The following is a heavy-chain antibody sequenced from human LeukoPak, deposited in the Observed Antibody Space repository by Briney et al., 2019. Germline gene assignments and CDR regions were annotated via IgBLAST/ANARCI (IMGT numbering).Heavy chain of an antibody. CDR3: ARVDQAAMWGTWGYYYYMDV. Sequence: ASVKVSCKASGYTFTSYGISWVRQAPGQGREWMGWISTYNGNTNYAQKLQGRVTMTTDTSTSTAYMELRSLRSDDTAVYYCARVDQAAMWGTWGYYYYMDVWGKGTTVTVSS. D-gene: IGHD2-2*01. CDR1: GYTFTSYG. J-gene: IGHJ6*03. V-gene: IGHV1-18*01. CDR2: ISTYNGNT.